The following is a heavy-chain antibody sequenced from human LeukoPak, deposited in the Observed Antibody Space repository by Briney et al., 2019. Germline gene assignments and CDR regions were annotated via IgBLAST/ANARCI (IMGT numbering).Heavy chain of an antibody. CDR1: GGSFGIYY. Sequence: SETLSLTCAVYGGSFGIYYWSWFRQPPGKGLEWIGEINHGGSTNYNPSLKSRVTISVDTSKNHFSLKLSSVTAADTAVYYCAGPGAGDLDYWGQGTLVTVSS. V-gene: IGHV4-34*01. CDR3: AGPGAGDLDY. CDR2: INHGGST. J-gene: IGHJ4*02. D-gene: IGHD3-10*01.